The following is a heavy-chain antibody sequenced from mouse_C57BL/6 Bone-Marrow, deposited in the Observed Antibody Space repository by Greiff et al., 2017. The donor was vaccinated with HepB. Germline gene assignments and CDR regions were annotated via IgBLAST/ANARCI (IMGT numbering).Heavy chain of an antibody. Sequence: EVMLVESGGGLVKPGGSLKLSCAASGFTFSDYGMHWVRQAPEKGLEWVAYISSGSSTIYYADTVKGRFTISRDNAKNTLFLQMTSLRSEDTAMYYCASSDSSGYAYFDYWGQGTTLTVSS. J-gene: IGHJ2*01. CDR2: ISSGSSTI. V-gene: IGHV5-17*01. CDR3: ASSDSSGYAYFDY. CDR1: GFTFSDYG. D-gene: IGHD3-2*02.